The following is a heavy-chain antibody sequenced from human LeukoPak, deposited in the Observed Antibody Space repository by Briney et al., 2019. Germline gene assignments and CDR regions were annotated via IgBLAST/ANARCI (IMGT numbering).Heavy chain of an antibody. CDR1: GFTFSSYW. V-gene: IGHV3-7*04. J-gene: IGHJ3*02. D-gene: IGHD5-24*01. Sequence: TGGSLRLFCAASGFTFSSYWMSWVRQAPGKGLEWVANIKQDGSEKYYVDSVKGRFTISRDNAKNSLYLQMNSLRAEDTAVYYCARGQWLQFDVFDIWGQGTMVTVSS. CDR3: ARGQWLQFDVFDI. CDR2: IKQDGSEK.